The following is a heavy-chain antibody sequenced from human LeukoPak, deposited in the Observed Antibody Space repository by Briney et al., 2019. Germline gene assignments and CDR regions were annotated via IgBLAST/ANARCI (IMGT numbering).Heavy chain of an antibody. CDR3: ARGSEVSDAFDI. Sequence: GASVKLSCKASGYTFTSYDINWVRQATGQGLEWMGWMNPNSGNTGYAQKFQGRVTMTRNTSISTAYMELSSLRSEDTAVYYCARGSEVSDAFDIWGQGTMVTVSS. D-gene: IGHD5/OR15-5a*01. CDR1: GYTFTSYD. J-gene: IGHJ3*02. CDR2: MNPNSGNT. V-gene: IGHV1-8*02.